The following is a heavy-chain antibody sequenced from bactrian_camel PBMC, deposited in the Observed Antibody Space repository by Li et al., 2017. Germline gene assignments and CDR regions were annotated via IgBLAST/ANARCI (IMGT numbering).Heavy chain of an antibody. CDR3: AADALDLTSLNPLYPVGF. CDR2: IGSDARI. V-gene: IGHV3S53*01. CDR1: GNTVSRHC. D-gene: IGHD1*01. Sequence: LVESGGGLVQPGGSLRLSCAAPGNTVSRHCMGWFRQAPGKEREGVAAIGSDARIRYADSVKGRFTISQDNAKNTLYLQMSSLKPEDTATYYCAADALDLTSLNPLYPVGFRGQGTQVTVS. J-gene: IGHJ6*01.